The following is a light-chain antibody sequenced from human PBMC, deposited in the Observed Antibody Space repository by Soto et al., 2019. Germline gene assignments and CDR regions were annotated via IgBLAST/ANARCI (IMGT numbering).Light chain of an antibody. V-gene: IGKV2-28*01. CDR3: MQALQTPLT. J-gene: IGKJ4*01. CDR2: LGS. Sequence: DLAMTQSPLSLPVTPGEPASISCRSSQSLLHSNGYNYLDWYLQKPGQSPQLLIYLGSNRASGVPDRCSGSGSGTDFTLKINRVEAEDVGVYYCMQALQTPLTFGGGTRVEIK. CDR1: QSLLHSNGYNY.